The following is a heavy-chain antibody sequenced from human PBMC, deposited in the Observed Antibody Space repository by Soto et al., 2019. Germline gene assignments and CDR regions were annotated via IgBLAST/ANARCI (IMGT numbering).Heavy chain of an antibody. J-gene: IGHJ4*02. CDR1: GFTFSSYA. D-gene: IGHD3-10*01. CDR3: VLPQLWFGELLHD. CDR2: ISYDGSNK. Sequence: GGSLRLSCAASGFTFSSYAMHWVRQAPGKGLEWVAVISYDGSNKYYADSVKGRFTISRDNSKNTLYLQMNSLRAEDTAVYYCVLPQLWFGELLHDWGQGTLVTVSS. V-gene: IGHV3-30-3*01.